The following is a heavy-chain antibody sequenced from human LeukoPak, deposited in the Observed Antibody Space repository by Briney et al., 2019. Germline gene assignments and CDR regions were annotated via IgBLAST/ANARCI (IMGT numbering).Heavy chain of an antibody. CDR3: ARGTHMGAVAGPGY. CDR2: INPSDGST. CDR1: GYTFTSYN. D-gene: IGHD6-19*01. J-gene: IGHJ4*02. Sequence: AASVTVSCKASGYTFTSYNIHWVRQAPGQGLEWMGIINPSDGSTSYEQKFQGRVTMTRDTSMSTVYMELRSLRSEDTAVYYCARGTHMGAVAGPGYWGQGTPVTVSS. V-gene: IGHV1-46*01.